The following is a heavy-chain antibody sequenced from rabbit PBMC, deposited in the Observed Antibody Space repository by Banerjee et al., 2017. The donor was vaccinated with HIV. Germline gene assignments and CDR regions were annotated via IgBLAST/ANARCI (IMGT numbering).Heavy chain of an antibody. CDR3: ARDPTGREDFNL. CDR1: GFSFSSSYW. D-gene: IGHD4-2*01. CDR2: IDVSSSGST. Sequence: QEQVEESGGDLVKPGASLTLTCTASGFSFSSSYWLCWVRQAPGKGLEWIACIDVSSSGSTYYASWAKGRFTISKTSSTTVTLQMTSLTAADTATYFCARDPTGREDFNLWGPGTLVTVS. J-gene: IGHJ4*01. V-gene: IGHV1S45*01.